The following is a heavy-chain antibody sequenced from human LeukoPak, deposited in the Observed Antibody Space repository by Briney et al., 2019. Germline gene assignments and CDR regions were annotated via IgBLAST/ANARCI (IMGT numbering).Heavy chain of an antibody. CDR2: ITSSDNTI. D-gene: IGHD4-23*01. V-gene: IGHV3-11*01. CDR3: ARDRTVGTTPIFDY. Sequence: GGSLRLSCAASGFTFSDYYMSWIRQAPGKGLEWVSYITSSDNTIYYADSVKGRFTISRDNAKNSLYLQMNSLRADDTAVYYCARDRTVGTTPIFDYWGQGTLVTVSS. CDR1: GFTFSDYY. J-gene: IGHJ4*02.